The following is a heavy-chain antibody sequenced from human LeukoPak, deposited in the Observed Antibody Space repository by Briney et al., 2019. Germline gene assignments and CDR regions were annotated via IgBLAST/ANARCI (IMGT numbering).Heavy chain of an antibody. D-gene: IGHD3-10*01. CDR2: INPNSGVT. Sequence: GASVKVSCKASGYTFTSYAMHWVRQAPGQGLEWIGWINPNSGVTNYAQRFQGRVTMTRDTSISTAYMELSRLRSDDTAVYYCARDSTIIRGNWFDPWGQGTLVTVSS. J-gene: IGHJ5*02. CDR3: ARDSTIIRGNWFDP. V-gene: IGHV1-2*02. CDR1: GYTFTSYA.